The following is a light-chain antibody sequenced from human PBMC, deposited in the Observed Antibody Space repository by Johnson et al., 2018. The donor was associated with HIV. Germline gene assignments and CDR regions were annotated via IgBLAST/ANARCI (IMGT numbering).Light chain of an antibody. CDR2: SNS. Sequence: QSVLTQPPSASGTPGQRVTISCSGSISNIGSNTVNWYQHLPGTAPKLLIYSNSQRPSGVPDRFSGSKSATSASLAISGLQSQDEADYYCAAWDDSLNGLYVFGTGTKVTVL. V-gene: IGLV1-44*01. J-gene: IGLJ1*01. CDR1: ISNIGSNT. CDR3: AAWDDSLNGLYV.